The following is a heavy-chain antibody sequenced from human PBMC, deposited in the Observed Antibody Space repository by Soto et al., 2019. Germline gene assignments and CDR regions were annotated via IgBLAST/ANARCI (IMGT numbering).Heavy chain of an antibody. V-gene: IGHV3-23*01. CDR2: ISGSGGST. D-gene: IGHD3-10*01. Sequence: EVQLLESGGGLVQPGGSLRLSCVASGFTFSSYAMSWVRQAPGKGLEWVSAISGSGGSTYYADSVKGRFTISRDNSKNTLYLQMNSLRAEDTAVYYCAKARGIDDLHPLNWFDPWGQGTLVTVSS. CDR3: AKARGIDDLHPLNWFDP. CDR1: GFTFSSYA. J-gene: IGHJ5*02.